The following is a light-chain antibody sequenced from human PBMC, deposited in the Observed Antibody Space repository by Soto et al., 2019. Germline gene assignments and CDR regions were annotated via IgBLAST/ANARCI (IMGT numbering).Light chain of an antibody. Sequence: IVMTQSPDSLAVSMGERAPINCKSSQSVLYRSDSKNYLAWYQLKPGQPPKLLIYGASSRATGIPDRFSGSGSGTDFTLTISRLEAEDFAVYYCQQYGRSFITFGHGARLEIK. CDR1: QSVLYRSDSKNY. CDR2: GAS. V-gene: IGKV4-1*01. J-gene: IGKJ5*01. CDR3: QQYGRSFIT.